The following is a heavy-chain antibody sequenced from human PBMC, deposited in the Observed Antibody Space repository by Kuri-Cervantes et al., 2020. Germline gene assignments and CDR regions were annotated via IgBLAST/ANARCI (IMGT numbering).Heavy chain of an antibody. D-gene: IGHD6-6*01. J-gene: IGHJ4*02. CDR2: ISSDSTYI. V-gene: IGHV3-21*01. Sequence: GESLKISCAASGFSFSFYSMNWVRQAPGKGLEWVSSISSDSTYISYADSVKGRFTISRDNAKNSLYLQMNSLRGDDTALYYCVRDVIYSSSFHGFDNWGLGTLVTVSS. CDR3: VRDVIYSSSFHGFDN. CDR1: GFSFSFYS.